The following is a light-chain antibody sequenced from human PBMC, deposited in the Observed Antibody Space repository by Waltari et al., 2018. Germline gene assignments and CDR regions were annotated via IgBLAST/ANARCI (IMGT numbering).Light chain of an antibody. J-gene: IGKJ1*01. V-gene: IGKV4-1*01. Sequence: DIVMTQSPDSLAVPLGERATINCKSSETILFNSKKKNYLAWYQQKAGQPPKLLVYCASTRESGVPDRFSGSGSGTDFTLTISSLQSEDVAVYYCQQYYTVSRTFGQGTRVEIK. CDR3: QQYYTVSRT. CDR2: CAS. CDR1: ETILFNSKKKNY.